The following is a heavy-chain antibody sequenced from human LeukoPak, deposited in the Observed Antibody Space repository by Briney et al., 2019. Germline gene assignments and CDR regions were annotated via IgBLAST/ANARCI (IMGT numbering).Heavy chain of an antibody. CDR1: GYTFTGYY. J-gene: IGHJ4*02. Sequence: GASVKVSCKASGYTFTGYYMHWVRQAPGQGLEWMGWISAYNGNTNYAQKFQGRVSMTTDTSTSIAYMELRSLRSDDTAVYYCARATLTAYSPSDYWGQGTLVTVSS. CDR2: ISAYNGNT. V-gene: IGHV1-18*04. CDR3: ARATLTAYSPSDY. D-gene: IGHD3-9*01.